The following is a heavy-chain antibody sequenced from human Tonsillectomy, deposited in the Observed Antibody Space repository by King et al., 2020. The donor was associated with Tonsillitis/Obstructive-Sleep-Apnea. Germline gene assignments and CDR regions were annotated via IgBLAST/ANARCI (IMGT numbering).Heavy chain of an antibody. CDR1: GFTVSSHY. D-gene: IGHD6-13*01. Sequence: DVQLVESGGDLVQPGDSLRLSCAASGFTVSSHYMSWVRQAPGKGLDWVSVLYSAGSTSYADSVKGRFTISRDNSKNTLYLQMDSLRAEDTALYYCARGRGSSWYLFDYWGQGTLVTVSS. CDR3: ARGRGSSWYLFDY. CDR2: LYSAGST. J-gene: IGHJ4*02. V-gene: IGHV3-66*01.